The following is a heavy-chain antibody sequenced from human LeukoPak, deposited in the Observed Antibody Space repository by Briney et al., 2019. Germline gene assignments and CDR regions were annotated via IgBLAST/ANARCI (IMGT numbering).Heavy chain of an antibody. J-gene: IGHJ6*03. V-gene: IGHV3-66*01. Sequence: GGSLRLSCAASGFTVSSNYMSWVRQAPGKGLEWVSVIYSGGSTYYADSVKGRFTISRDNSKNTLYLQMNSLRAEDTAVYYCARLNYDFWSGSYYCYYMDVWGKGTTVTVSS. CDR2: IYSGGST. D-gene: IGHD3-3*01. CDR3: ARLNYDFWSGSYYCYYMDV. CDR1: GFTVSSNY.